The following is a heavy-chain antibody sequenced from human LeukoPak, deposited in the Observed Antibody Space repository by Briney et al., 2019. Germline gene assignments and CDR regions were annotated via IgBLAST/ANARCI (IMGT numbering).Heavy chain of an antibody. J-gene: IGHJ6*03. Sequence: SETLSLTCTVSGGSISRYYWSWIRQPPGKGLEWIGSIYYSGSTYYNPSLKSRVTISVDTSKNQFSLKLSSVTAADTAVYYCARQGQFDWLLSSYYYYYMDVWGKGTTVTISS. CDR3: ARQGQFDWLLSSYYYYYMDV. CDR2: IYYSGST. V-gene: IGHV4-39*01. D-gene: IGHD3-9*01. CDR1: GGSISRYY.